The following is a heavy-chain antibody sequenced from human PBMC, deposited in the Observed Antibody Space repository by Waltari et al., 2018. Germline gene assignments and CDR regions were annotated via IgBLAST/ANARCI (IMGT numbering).Heavy chain of an antibody. J-gene: IGHJ6*02. CDR2: INPGGNAT. V-gene: IGHV3-23*01. CDR1: GLTFSAYA. CDR3: ARRPRTEYHGMDV. Sequence: EEHLLESGGGLVQPGGSLRSSCAASGLTFSAYALCWVRQAPGEGLGWVSGINPGGNATYYTHSVKGRFTISRDNSKNTLFLQMNSLRAEDTALYYCARRPRTEYHGMDVWGHGTTVTVSS. D-gene: IGHD2-8*02.